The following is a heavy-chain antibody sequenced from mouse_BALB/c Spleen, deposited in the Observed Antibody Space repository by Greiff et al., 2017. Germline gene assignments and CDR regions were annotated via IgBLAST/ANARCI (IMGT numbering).Heavy chain of an antibody. V-gene: IGHV1-7*01. Sequence: VQLQQSGPELVKPGASVKVSCKASGYTFTSYWMHWVKQRPGQGLEWIGYINPSTGYTEYNQKFKDKATLTADKSSSTAYMQLSSLTSEDSAVYYCARSYYRYDNFDYWGQGTTLTVSS. J-gene: IGHJ2*01. CDR3: ARSYYRYDNFDY. CDR1: GYTFTSYW. D-gene: IGHD2-14*01. CDR2: INPSTGYT.